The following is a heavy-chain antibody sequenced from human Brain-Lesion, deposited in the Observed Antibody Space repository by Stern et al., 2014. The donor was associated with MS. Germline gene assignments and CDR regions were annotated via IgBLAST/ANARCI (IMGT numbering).Heavy chain of an antibody. D-gene: IGHD4-17*01. CDR2: IHYSGGT. J-gene: IGHJ4*02. CDR1: GGSISSGDNY. CDR3: ARVPDYGDAFFDY. Sequence: QVQLGQSGPGLVKPSQTLSLTCTVSGGSISSGDNYWSWIRQLPGKGPEWIGYIHYSGGTYFNPSLKSRATISADTSKNQFSLKLNSMTAADTAVYYCARVPDYGDAFFDYWGQGILVTVSS. V-gene: IGHV4-30-4*01.